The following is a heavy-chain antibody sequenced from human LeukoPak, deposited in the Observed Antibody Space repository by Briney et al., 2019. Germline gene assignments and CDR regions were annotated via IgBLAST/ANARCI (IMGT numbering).Heavy chain of an antibody. D-gene: IGHD2-15*01. CDR2: ISAYNGNT. CDR3: ARVPPIGYCSGGSCKNFDY. CDR1: GYTFTSYG. V-gene: IGHV1-18*04. Sequence: ASVKVSCKASGYTFTSYGISWVRQAPGQGHEWMGWISAYNGNTNYAQKLQGRVTMTTDTSTSTAYMELRSLRSDDTAVYYCARVPPIGYCSGGSCKNFDYWGQGTLVTVSS. J-gene: IGHJ4*02.